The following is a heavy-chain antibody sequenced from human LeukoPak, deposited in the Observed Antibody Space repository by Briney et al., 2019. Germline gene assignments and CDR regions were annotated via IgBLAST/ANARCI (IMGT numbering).Heavy chain of an antibody. D-gene: IGHD3-10*01. CDR3: ARERLLWFGELSSAAFDI. Sequence: GGSLRLSCAASGFTFSSYWMSWVRQAPGKRLEWVANIKQDGSEKYYVDSVKGRFTISRDNAKNSLYLQMNSLRAEDTAVYYCARERLLWFGELSSAAFDIWGQGTMVTVSS. V-gene: IGHV3-7*03. J-gene: IGHJ3*02. CDR1: GFTFSSYW. CDR2: IKQDGSEK.